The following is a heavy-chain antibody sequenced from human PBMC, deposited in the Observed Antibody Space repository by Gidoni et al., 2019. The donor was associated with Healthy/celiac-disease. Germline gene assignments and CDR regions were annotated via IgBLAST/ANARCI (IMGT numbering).Heavy chain of an antibody. V-gene: IGHV3-23*01. Sequence: TFSSYAMCWVRQAPGKGVECVSAISGSGGSTYYADSVKGRFTISRDNSKNTLYLQMNSLRAEDTAVYYCAKDSSSSAYWGQGTLVTVSS. J-gene: IGHJ4*02. D-gene: IGHD6-13*01. CDR1: TFSSYA. CDR2: ISGSGGST. CDR3: AKDSSSSAY.